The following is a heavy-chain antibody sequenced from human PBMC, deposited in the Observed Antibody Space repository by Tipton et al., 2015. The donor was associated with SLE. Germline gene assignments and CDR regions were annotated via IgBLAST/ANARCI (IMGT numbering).Heavy chain of an antibody. Sequence: TLSLTCAVYGGSFSGYYWSWIRQPPGKGLEWIGEINHSGSTNYNPSLKSRVTISVDTSKNQFSLKLSSVTAADTAVYYCARNPTSYCSGGSCYSPWFDTWGQGTLVTASS. V-gene: IGHV4-34*01. CDR2: INHSGST. J-gene: IGHJ5*02. CDR1: GGSFSGYY. CDR3: ARNPTSYCSGGSCYSPWFDT. D-gene: IGHD2-15*01.